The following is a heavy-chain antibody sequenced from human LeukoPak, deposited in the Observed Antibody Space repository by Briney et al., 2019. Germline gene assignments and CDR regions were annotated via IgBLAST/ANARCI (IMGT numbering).Heavy chain of an antibody. CDR1: GFTFTNYT. J-gene: IGHJ4*02. Sequence: GGSLRLSCAASGFTFTNYTMNWVRQTPGKGLEWVSSISSSSIYIYHADSVKGRFTISRDNAKNSVYLQMNSLRAEDTAVYYCATEVTAVPFDCWGQGTLVTVSS. V-gene: IGHV3-21*06. CDR3: ATEVTAVPFDC. D-gene: IGHD2-21*02. CDR2: ISSSSIYI.